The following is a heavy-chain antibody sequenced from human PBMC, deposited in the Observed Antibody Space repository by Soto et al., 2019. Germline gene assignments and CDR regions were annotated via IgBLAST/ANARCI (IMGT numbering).Heavy chain of an antibody. CDR2: INHVGGT. D-gene: IGHD3-16*01. V-gene: IGHV4-34*01. Sequence: SETLSLTCAVYGGFLSESYWTWIRQPPGKGLEWIGEINHVGGTNYNPSLKSRVTMSVDTSQSQFSLRLISVTAADTAMYFCVRIRYQLPSSVLWLDPWGQGTPVTVSS. CDR1: GGFLSESY. J-gene: IGHJ5*02. CDR3: VRIRYQLPSSVLWLDP.